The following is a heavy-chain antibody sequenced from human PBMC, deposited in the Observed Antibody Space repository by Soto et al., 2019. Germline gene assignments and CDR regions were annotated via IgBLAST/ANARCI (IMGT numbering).Heavy chain of an antibody. J-gene: IGHJ4*02. D-gene: IGHD6-19*01. CDR3: AHGAGWLFDY. CDR1: GFSLNTRAVG. V-gene: IGHV2-5*02. Sequence: QITLEESGPALVKPTQTLTLTCTFSGFSLNTRAVGVGWIRQPPGKALEWLAFIYWDDNMYYSPSLKSRLTITKDTSKNQVVLTMTNTGPVDTATYYCAHGAGWLFDYWGQGTQVTVSS. CDR2: IYWDDNM.